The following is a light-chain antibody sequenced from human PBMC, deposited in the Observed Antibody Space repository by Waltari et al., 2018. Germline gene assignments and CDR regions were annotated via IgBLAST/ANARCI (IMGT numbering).Light chain of an antibody. J-gene: IGKJ1*01. CDR1: QSISKY. Sequence: EIMFTQSPGPLSLSPGERATLYCRASQSISKYLAWYQQKPGQAPRLLIYDASIRATGIPDRFSGSGYGTDFSLTISRLEPEDYAVYYCQKYGSLPATFGRGTKVEIK. CDR3: QKYGSLPAT. CDR2: DAS. V-gene: IGKV3-20*01.